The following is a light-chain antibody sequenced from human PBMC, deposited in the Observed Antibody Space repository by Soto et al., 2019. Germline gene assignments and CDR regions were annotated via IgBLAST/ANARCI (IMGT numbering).Light chain of an antibody. V-gene: IGKV1-5*03. Sequence: DIQMTHSPSTLSASGGYRVTITCRASESMGNWLSWYQQKPGKAPKVLIYDVSNLENGVPSRFSGSGSGTEFTLTISSLQPEDFATYYCQQYNNWWTFGQGTKVDIK. CDR1: ESMGNW. CDR3: QQYNNWWT. J-gene: IGKJ1*01. CDR2: DVS.